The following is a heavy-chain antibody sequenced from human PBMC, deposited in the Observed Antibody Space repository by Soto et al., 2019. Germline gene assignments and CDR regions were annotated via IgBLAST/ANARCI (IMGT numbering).Heavy chain of an antibody. Sequence: QVQLVESGGGVVQPGRSLRLSCGASGFTFSSYVMHWVRQAPDKGLEWVAVISYDSSNKFYADSVKGRFTISRDNSKNTLYLQMDNLSTEDTAVYYCASPFCSGGSCYHTEYFQHWGQGTMVTVSS. CDR1: GFTFSSYV. V-gene: IGHV3-30-3*01. CDR2: ISYDSSNK. CDR3: ASPFCSGGSCYHTEYFQH. J-gene: IGHJ1*01. D-gene: IGHD2-15*01.